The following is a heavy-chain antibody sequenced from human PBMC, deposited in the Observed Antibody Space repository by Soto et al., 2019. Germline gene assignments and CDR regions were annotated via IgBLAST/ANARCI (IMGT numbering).Heavy chain of an antibody. CDR3: ARDFKNLGVVGWPYYYYGMDV. D-gene: IGHD3-3*01. CDR1: GFTFSSYA. V-gene: IGHV3-30-3*01. J-gene: IGHJ6*02. Sequence: QVQLVESGGGVVQPGRSLRLSCAASGFTFSSYAMHWVRQAPGKGLEWGAVISYDGSNKYYADSVKGRFTISRDNSKNTLYLQMNSLRAEETAVYYCARDFKNLGVVGWPYYYYGMDVWGQGTTVTVSS. CDR2: ISYDGSNK.